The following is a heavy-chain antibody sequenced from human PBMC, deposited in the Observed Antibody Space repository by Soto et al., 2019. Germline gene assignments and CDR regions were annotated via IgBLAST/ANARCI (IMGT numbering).Heavy chain of an antibody. V-gene: IGHV3-72*01. CDR3: ARAFYGSGSYSLDY. CDR2: TRNRANGYTT. Sequence: EVQLVESGGGLVQTGGSLRLSCAASGFTFSDHYMDWVRQAPAKGLEWVGRTRNRANGYTTEYAASVKGRFTISRDDSKNSLYLQMNSLKIEDTAVYYCARAFYGSGSYSLDYWGQGALVTVSS. J-gene: IGHJ4*02. CDR1: GFTFSDHY. D-gene: IGHD3-10*01.